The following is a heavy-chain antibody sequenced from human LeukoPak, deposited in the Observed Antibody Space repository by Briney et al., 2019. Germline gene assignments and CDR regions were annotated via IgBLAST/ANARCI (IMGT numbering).Heavy chain of an antibody. Sequence: GGPLSLSCAASGLTVSTYYMTWVRQAPGKGLEAASVIYSGGSTYYADSVKGRFTVSRDNSKNTLYLQMNSLRAEDTAVYARGLGHCTSTTCLLPFDYWGQGTLVTVSS. CDR1: GLTVSTYY. J-gene: IGHJ4*02. V-gene: IGHV3-53*01. CDR3: GLGHCTSTTCLLPFDY. D-gene: IGHD2-2*01. CDR2: IYSGGST.